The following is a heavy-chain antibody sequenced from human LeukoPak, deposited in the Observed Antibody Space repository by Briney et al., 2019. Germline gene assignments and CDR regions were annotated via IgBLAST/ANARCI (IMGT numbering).Heavy chain of an antibody. CDR1: GFTFSSYN. V-gene: IGHV3-21*01. D-gene: IGHD5-18*01. CDR2: ISSSSSYI. CDR3: ARERGYSYGYGDY. Sequence: GGSLRLSCAASGFTFSSYNMNWVRQAPGKGLEWASSISSSSSYIYYADSVKGRFTISRDNDKHSLYLQMNSLRAEDTAVYYCARERGYSYGYGDYWGQGTLVTVSS. J-gene: IGHJ4*02.